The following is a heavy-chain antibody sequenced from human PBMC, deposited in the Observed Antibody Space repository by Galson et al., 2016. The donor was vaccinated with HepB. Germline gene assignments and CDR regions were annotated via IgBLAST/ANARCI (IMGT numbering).Heavy chain of an antibody. CDR1: GYNFSRFW. CDR2: IYPGDSDI. Sequence: QSGAEVKKPGESLRISCKAFGYNFSRFWIGWVRQMPGKGLEWMAIIYPGDSDIRYSPSCEGQVTISADSSITTAYLQWDSLKASDTAMYYCVRHRGLDSYPGGYWGQGTMVTVSS. D-gene: IGHD3-10*01. V-gene: IGHV5-51*01. J-gene: IGHJ4*02. CDR3: VRHRGLDSYPGGY.